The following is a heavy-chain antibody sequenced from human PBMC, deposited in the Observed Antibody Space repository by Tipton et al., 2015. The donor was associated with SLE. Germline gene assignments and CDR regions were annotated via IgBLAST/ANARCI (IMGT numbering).Heavy chain of an antibody. CDR1: GGSISSHY. J-gene: IGHJ4*02. CDR2: IYYSGST. D-gene: IGHD6-19*01. V-gene: IGHV4-59*11. Sequence: TLSLTCTVSGGSISSHYWSWIRQPPGKGLEWIGYIYYSGSTNYNPSLKSRVTISVDTSKNQFSLKLSSVTAADTAVYYCARWGRSSGWYGCWGQGTLVTVSS. CDR3: ARWGRSSGWYGC.